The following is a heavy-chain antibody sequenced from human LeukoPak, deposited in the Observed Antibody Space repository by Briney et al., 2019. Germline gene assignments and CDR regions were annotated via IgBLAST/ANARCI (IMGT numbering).Heavy chain of an antibody. J-gene: IGHJ4*02. D-gene: IGHD2-2*02. CDR3: ARDVGYCSSTSCYTYFDY. V-gene: IGHV3-7*01. CDR2: IKQDGSEK. Sequence: GSLRLSCAASGFTFSSYWMSWVRQAPGKGLEWVANIKQDGSEKYYVDSVKGRFTISRDNAKNSLYLQMNSLRAEDTAVYYCARDVGYCSSTSCYTYFDYWGQGTLVTVSS. CDR1: GFTFSSYW.